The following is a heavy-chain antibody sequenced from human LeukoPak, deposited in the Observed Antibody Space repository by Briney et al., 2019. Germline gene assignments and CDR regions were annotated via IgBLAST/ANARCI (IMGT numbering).Heavy chain of an antibody. D-gene: IGHD3-10*01. V-gene: IGHV3-33*08. CDR2: TSYDGGNK. CDR3: ARGETYSYNSGRPFDI. Sequence: GGSLRLSCAASGFPFSTYGMHWVRQAPGKGLAWLAVTSYDGGNKYYADSVKGRFTISRDNSKNTLYLQMNSLRVEGTAVYYCARGETYSYNSGRPFDIWGQGTMVSVSS. J-gene: IGHJ3*02. CDR1: GFPFSTYG.